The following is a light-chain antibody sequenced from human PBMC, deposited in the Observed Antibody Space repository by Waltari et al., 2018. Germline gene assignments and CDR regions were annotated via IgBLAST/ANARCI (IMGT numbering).Light chain of an antibody. CDR2: GAS. Sequence: EIVLTQSPGTLSLSTGERATLSCRATQSVGGTLAWYQQKPGQAPRRLKSGASIRAPGTPDRFSGTGSGTDFSLTISRLEPEDFAVYYCQHYVRLPATFGQGTKVEIK. V-gene: IGKV3-20*01. CDR1: QSVGGT. J-gene: IGKJ1*01. CDR3: QHYVRLPAT.